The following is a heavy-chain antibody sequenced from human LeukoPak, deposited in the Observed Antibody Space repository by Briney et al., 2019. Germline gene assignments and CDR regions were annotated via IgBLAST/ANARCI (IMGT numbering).Heavy chain of an antibody. CDR1: GGTFSSYA. CDR3: ARDRTWGYDYRPWTLDY. J-gene: IGHJ4*02. D-gene: IGHD5-12*01. CDR2: IIPIFGTA. V-gene: IGHV1-69*05. Sequence: SVKVSCKASGGTFSSYAISWVRQAPGQGLEWMGGIIPIFGTANYAQKFQGRVTITTDESTSTAYMELSSLRSEDTAVYYCARDRTWGYDYRPWTLDYWGQGTLVTVSS.